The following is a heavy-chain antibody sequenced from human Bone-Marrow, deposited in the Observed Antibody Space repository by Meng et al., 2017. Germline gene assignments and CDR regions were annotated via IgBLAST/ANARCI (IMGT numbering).Heavy chain of an antibody. CDR2: IYYSGST. CDR1: GGSISSGGYY. J-gene: IGHJ4*02. CDR3: ARDHTVAGTLDY. V-gene: IGHV4-31*03. Sequence: SESLSLTCTVSGGSISSGGYYWSWIRQHPGKGLEWIGYIYYSGSTYYNPSLKSRVTISVDTSKNQFSLKLSSVTAADTAVYYCARDHTVAGTLDYWGQGTLVTVSS. D-gene: IGHD6-19*01.